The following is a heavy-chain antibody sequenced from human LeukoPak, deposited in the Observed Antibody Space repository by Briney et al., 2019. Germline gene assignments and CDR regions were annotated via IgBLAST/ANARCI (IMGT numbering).Heavy chain of an antibody. Sequence: PGGSLRLSCVASGFTFGKYWMSWVRQAPGKGLEWVANIKLDGSEKNYVDSVKGRFTISRDNTKNSLYLQMNSLRAEDTAVFYCARETGYSTSWYAYYFDYWGQGTLVTVAS. D-gene: IGHD6-13*01. CDR3: ARETGYSTSWYAYYFDY. J-gene: IGHJ4*02. CDR2: IKLDGSEK. V-gene: IGHV3-7*03. CDR1: GFTFGKYW.